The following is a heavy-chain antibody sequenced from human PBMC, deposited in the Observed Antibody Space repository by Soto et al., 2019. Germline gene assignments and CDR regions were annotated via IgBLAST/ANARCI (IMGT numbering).Heavy chain of an antibody. J-gene: IGHJ4*02. D-gene: IGHD3-22*01. V-gene: IGHV1-3*05. CDR2: INAGNGNT. CDR3: ARLTYYYDSSCYYYEYFDY. Sequence: QVQLVQSGAEEKKPGASVKVSCKASGYTFTSYAMHWVRQAPGQRLEWMGWINAGNGNTKYSQKFQGRVTITRDTSASTAYMELSSLRSEDTAVYYCARLTYYYDSSCYYYEYFDYWGQGTLVTVSS. CDR1: GYTFTSYA.